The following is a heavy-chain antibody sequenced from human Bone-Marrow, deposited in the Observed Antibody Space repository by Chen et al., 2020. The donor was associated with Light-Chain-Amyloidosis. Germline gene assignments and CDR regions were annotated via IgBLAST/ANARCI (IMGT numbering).Heavy chain of an antibody. Sequence: EVQLVESGGGLVQPGGSLRLSCAASGFTFNNYWMSWVRQAPGKGLEWVANIKEDGSETYYVDSVKGRFTISRDNAKDSLYLQMNSLRVEDTALYYFAKGGASFDYWGQGTLVTVSS. CDR1: GFTFNNYW. J-gene: IGHJ4*02. D-gene: IGHD3-16*01. V-gene: IGHV3-7*01. CDR3: AKGGASFDY. CDR2: IKEDGSET.